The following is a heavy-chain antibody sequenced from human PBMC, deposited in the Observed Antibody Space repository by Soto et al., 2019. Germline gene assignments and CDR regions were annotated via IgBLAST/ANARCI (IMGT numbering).Heavy chain of an antibody. CDR2: ISYDGGDK. Sequence: QVQLVESGGGVVQPGRSLRLSCAASGFTFSSYAMHWVRQAPGKGLEWVAVISYDGGDKFYGDSVKGRFTISRDHSKNTLYLQMNSLRTEETAVYYCARGGRWLQGNDCWGQGTLVTVSS. J-gene: IGHJ4*02. D-gene: IGHD3-16*01. CDR3: ARGGRWLQGNDC. V-gene: IGHV3-30-3*01. CDR1: GFTFSSYA.